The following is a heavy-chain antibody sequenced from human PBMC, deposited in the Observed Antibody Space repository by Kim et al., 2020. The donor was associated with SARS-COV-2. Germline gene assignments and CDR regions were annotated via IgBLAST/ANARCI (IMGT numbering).Heavy chain of an antibody. Sequence: GESLKISCKGSGYNFTTFWIGWVRQMPGRGLEWMGIIYPSDSDTRYNPSFQGQVTISADKSITTAYLQWSSLQASDTAMYFCARHGTWGGTAYTPDFWGRGTRVIVSS. D-gene: IGHD2-21*01. CDR2: IYPSDSDT. J-gene: IGHJ4*02. V-gene: IGHV5-51*01. CDR3: ARHGTWGGTAYTPDF. CDR1: GYNFTTFW.